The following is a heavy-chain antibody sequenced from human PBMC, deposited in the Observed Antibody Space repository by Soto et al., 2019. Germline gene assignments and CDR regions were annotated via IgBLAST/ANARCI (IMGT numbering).Heavy chain of an antibody. V-gene: IGHV3-30-3*01. CDR1: GFSFSSYA. CDR3: ASAGGGVLNLIFFFDY. D-gene: IGHD3-3*01. CDR2: ISYGGTNK. Sequence: GGSLRLSCAASGFSFSSYAMHWVRQAPGKGLEWVASISYGGTNKYYADSVKGRFTISRDNSENTLYLQMNSLRPEDTAVFYCASAGGGVLNLIFFFDYWGLGTLVTVSS. J-gene: IGHJ4*02.